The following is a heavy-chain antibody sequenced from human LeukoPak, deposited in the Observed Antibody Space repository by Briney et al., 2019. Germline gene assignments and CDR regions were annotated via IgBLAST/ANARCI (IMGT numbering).Heavy chain of an antibody. V-gene: IGHV3-33*01. CDR1: GFTFSSYG. J-gene: IGHJ3*02. D-gene: IGHD6-19*01. CDR3: AREGYSSGGGAFDI. Sequence: GVSLRLSCAASGFTFSSYGMHWVRQAPGKGLEWVAVIWYDGSNKYYADSVKGRFTISRDNSKNTLYLQMNSLRAEDTAVYYCAREGYSSGGGAFDIWGQGTMVTVSS. CDR2: IWYDGSNK.